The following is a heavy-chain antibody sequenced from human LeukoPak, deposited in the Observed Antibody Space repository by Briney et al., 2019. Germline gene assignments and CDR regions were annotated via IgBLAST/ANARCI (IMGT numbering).Heavy chain of an antibody. CDR1: GFTFSSYA. CDR2: ISWNSGSI. CDR3: AKDTPGTTPFDY. V-gene: IGHV3-9*01. J-gene: IGHJ4*02. D-gene: IGHD1/OR15-1a*01. Sequence: GGSLRLSCAASGFTFSSYAITWVRQAPGKGLEWVSGISWNSGSIGYADSVKGRFTISRDNAKNSPYLQMNSLRAEDTALYYCAKDTPGTTPFDYWGQGTLVTVSS.